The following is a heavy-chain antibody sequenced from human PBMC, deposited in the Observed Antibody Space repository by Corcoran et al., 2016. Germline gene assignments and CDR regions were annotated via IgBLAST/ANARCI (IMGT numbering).Heavy chain of an antibody. J-gene: IGHJ4*02. CDR2: INPSGGST. CDR1: GYTFTSYY. D-gene: IGHD6-13*01. CDR3: ARDRGAAVGENYFDY. Sequence: QVQLVQSGAEVKKPGASVKVSCKASGYTFTSYYMHWVRQAPGQGLEWMGIINPSGGSTSYAQKFQGRVTMTRDTSTSTVYMELSSLRSEDTAAYYCARDRGAAVGENYFDYWGQGTLVTVSS. V-gene: IGHV1-46*01.